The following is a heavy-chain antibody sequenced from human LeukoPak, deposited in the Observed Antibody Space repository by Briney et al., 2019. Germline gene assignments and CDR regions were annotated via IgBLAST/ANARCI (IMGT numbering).Heavy chain of an antibody. V-gene: IGHV4-59*12. CDR1: GGSISSYY. J-gene: IGHJ6*03. Sequence: SETLSLTCTVPGGSISSYYWSWIRQPPGKGLEWIGYIYYSGSTNYNPSLKSRVTISVDTSKNQFSLKLSSVTAADTAVYYCARDSSSHEYYYMDVWGKGTTVTVSS. CDR3: ARDSSSHEYYYMDV. CDR2: IYYSGST. D-gene: IGHD6-6*01.